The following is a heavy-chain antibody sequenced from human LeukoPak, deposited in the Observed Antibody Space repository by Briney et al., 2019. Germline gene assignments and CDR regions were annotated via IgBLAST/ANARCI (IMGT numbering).Heavy chain of an antibody. D-gene: IGHD3-22*01. CDR3: ARVANNGYYFFDY. V-gene: IGHV4-59*08. Sequence: SETVSLTCTVSGGSISSYYWSWIRQPPGKGLEWIGYIYYTGSTNYNPSLKSRVTISVDTSKNQFSLRLSSVTAADTAVYYCARVANNGYYFFDYWGQGTLVTVSS. CDR2: IYYTGST. CDR1: GGSISSYY. J-gene: IGHJ4*02.